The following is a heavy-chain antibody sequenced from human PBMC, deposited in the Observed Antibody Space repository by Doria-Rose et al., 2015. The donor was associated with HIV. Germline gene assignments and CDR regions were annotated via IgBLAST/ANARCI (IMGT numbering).Heavy chain of an antibody. CDR2: IFSDDER. CDR3: ARIKSSRWYHKYYFDF. CDR1: GVSLSSPGMG. D-gene: IGHD6-13*01. Sequence: QVTLKESGPVLVKPTETLTPTCTVSGVSLSSPGMGVSWIRQPPGEALAWLANIFSDDERSYNTSLKSRLTISRGTSKSQVVLTMTDMDPVDTATYYCARIKSSRWYHKYYFDFWGQGTLVIVSA. V-gene: IGHV2-26*01. J-gene: IGHJ4*02.